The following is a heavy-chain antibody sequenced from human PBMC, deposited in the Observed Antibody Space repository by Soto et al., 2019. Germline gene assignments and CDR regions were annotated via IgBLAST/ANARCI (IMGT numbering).Heavy chain of an antibody. V-gene: IGHV4-59*08. J-gene: IGHJ6*03. CDR3: ARRHSGYEGLPLGGYYYYYMDV. Sequence: PSETLSLTCTVSGGSISSYYWSWIRQPPGKGLEWIGYIYYSGSTNYNPSLKSRVTISVDTSKNQFSLKLSSVTAADTAVYYCARRHSGYEGLPLGGYYYYYMDVWGKGTTVTVS. D-gene: IGHD5-12*01. CDR1: GGSISSYY. CDR2: IYYSGST.